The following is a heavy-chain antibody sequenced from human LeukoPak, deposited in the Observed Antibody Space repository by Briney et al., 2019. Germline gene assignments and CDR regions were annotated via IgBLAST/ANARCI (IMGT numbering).Heavy chain of an antibody. CDR2: IKQDGSEK. CDR1: GFTFSSSW. Sequence: GGSLRLSCAASGFTFSSSWMSWVRQAPGKGLEWVANIKQDGSEKYYVDSVKGRFTISRDNAKNSLYLQMNSLRAEDTAVYYCAREIVGAARGRLDYWGQGTLVTVSS. CDR3: AREIVGAARGRLDY. J-gene: IGHJ4*02. V-gene: IGHV3-7*01. D-gene: IGHD1-26*01.